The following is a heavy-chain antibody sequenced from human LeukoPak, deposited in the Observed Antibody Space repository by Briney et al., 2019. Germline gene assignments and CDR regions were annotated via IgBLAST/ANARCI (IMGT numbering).Heavy chain of an antibody. Sequence: GGSLRLSCAASGFTFSSLTMTWVAQAPGKGLEWVSSIISSSSSYIYYADSVKGRFTISRDNAKNSLYLQMNSLRAEDTAVYYCAGAVAEQWLVGVEFDYWGQGTLVTVSS. CDR1: GFTFSSLT. J-gene: IGHJ4*02. CDR2: IISSSSSYI. V-gene: IGHV3-21*01. CDR3: AGAVAEQWLVGVEFDY. D-gene: IGHD6-19*01.